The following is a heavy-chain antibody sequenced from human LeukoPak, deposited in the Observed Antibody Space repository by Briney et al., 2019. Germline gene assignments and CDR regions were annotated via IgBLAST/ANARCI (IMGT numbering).Heavy chain of an antibody. CDR1: GFTFSSYW. Sequence: PGGSLRLSCAASGFTFSSYWMHWVRQAPGKGLVRVSRINSDGSSTSYADSVKGRFTISRDNAKNTLYLQMNSLRAEDTAVYYCARDVGDYFDYWGQGTLVTVSS. CDR2: INSDGSST. V-gene: IGHV3-74*01. J-gene: IGHJ4*02. CDR3: ARDVGDYFDY. D-gene: IGHD1-26*01.